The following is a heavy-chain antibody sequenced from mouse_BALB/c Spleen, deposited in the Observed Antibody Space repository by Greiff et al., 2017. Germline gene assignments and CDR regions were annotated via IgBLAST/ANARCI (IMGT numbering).Heavy chain of an antibody. D-gene: IGHD1-1*01. CDR2: ISSDSSTI. V-gene: IGHV5-17*02. Sequence: EVHLVESGGGLVQPGGSRKLSCAASGFTFSSFGMHWVRQAPEKGLEWVAYISSDSSTIYYADTVKGRFTISRDNPKNTLFLQMTSLRSEDTAMYYCARSYYGRSMDYWGQGTSVTVSS. J-gene: IGHJ4*01. CDR3: ARSYYGRSMDY. CDR1: GFTFSSFG.